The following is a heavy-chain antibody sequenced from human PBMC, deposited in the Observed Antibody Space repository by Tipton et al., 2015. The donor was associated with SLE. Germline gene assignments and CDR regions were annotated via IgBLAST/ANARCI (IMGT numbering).Heavy chain of an antibody. CDR1: GFTFSSYS. V-gene: IGHV3-9*01. D-gene: IGHD3-16*01. Sequence: SLRLSCAASGFTFSSYSMNWVRQAPGKGLEWVSGISWNSGSIGYADSVKGRFTISRDNAKNSLYLQMNSLRAEDTALYYCAKARSGGGVVQHWGQGTLVTVSS. CDR3: AKARSGGGVVQH. CDR2: ISWNSGSI. J-gene: IGHJ1*01.